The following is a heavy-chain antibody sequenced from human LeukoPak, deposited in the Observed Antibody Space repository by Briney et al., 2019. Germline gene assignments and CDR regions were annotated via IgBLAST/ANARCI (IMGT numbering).Heavy chain of an antibody. D-gene: IGHD2-2*02. CDR2: ISSSGSTI. J-gene: IGHJ5*02. Sequence: GGSLRLFCAASGFTFSDYYMSWIRQAPGKGLEWVSYISSSGSTIYYADSVKGRFTISRDNAKNSLYLQMNSLRAEDTAVYYCARAKPPAAIIWFDPWGQGTLVTVSS. V-gene: IGHV3-11*01. CDR3: ARAKPPAAIIWFDP. CDR1: GFTFSDYY.